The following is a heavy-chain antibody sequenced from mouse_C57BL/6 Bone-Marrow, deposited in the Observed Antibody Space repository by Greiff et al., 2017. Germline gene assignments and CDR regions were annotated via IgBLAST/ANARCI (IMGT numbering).Heavy chain of an antibody. J-gene: IGHJ3*01. V-gene: IGHV10-3*01. CDR3: VREGCYDAWFAY. CDR2: IRSKSSNYAT. Sequence: DVMLVESGGGLVQPKGSLKLSCAASGFTFNTYAMHWVRQAPGKGLEWVARIRSKSSNYATYYADSVKDRFTISRDDSQSMLYLQMNNLKTEDTAMYYCVREGCYDAWFAYWGQGTLVTVSA. D-gene: IGHD2-3*01. CDR1: GFTFNTYA.